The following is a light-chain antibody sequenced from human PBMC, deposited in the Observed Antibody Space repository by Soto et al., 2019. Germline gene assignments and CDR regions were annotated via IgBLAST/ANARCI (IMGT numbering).Light chain of an antibody. V-gene: IGLV2-23*01. Sequence: QSVLTQPASVSGSPGQSITISCTGTSSDVGSYNLVSWYQQHPGKAPKLMIYEGSKRPSWVSNRFSGSKSGNTASLTISGLQAEDEADYYCCSYAGSSPYVFGTGTKVTVL. CDR2: EGS. CDR1: SSDVGSYNL. CDR3: CSYAGSSPYV. J-gene: IGLJ1*01.